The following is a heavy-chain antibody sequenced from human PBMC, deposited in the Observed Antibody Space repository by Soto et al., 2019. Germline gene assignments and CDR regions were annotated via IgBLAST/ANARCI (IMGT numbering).Heavy chain of an antibody. J-gene: IGHJ3*02. CDR1: GFTFSDYY. D-gene: IGHD3-9*01. CDR2: ISSSSSYT. Sequence: QVQLVESGGGLVKPGGSLRLCYAASGFTFSDYYMSWIRQAPGKGLEWVSYISSSSSYTNYADSVKGRFTISRDNAKNSLYLQMNSLRAEDTAVYYCARDADILTGSDAFDIWGQGTMVTVSS. CDR3: ARDADILTGSDAFDI. V-gene: IGHV3-11*05.